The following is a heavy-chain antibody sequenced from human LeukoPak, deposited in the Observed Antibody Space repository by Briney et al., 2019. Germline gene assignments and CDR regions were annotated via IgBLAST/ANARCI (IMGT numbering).Heavy chain of an antibody. D-gene: IGHD6-6*01. J-gene: IGHJ3*02. CDR2: INHSGST. CDR1: GGSFSGYY. Sequence: LETLSLTCAVYGGSFSGYYWSWIRQPPGKGLEWIGEINHSGSTNYNPSLKSRVTISVDTSKNQFSLKLSSVTAADTAVYYCARVTRRYLSIAAHRAFDIWGQGTMVTVSS. CDR3: ARVTRRYLSIAAHRAFDI. V-gene: IGHV4-34*01.